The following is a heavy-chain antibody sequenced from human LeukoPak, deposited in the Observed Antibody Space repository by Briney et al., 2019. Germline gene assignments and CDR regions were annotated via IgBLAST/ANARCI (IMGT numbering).Heavy chain of an antibody. J-gene: IGHJ4*02. CDR1: GFTFSSYA. D-gene: IGHD2-21*01. V-gene: IGHV3-30-3*01. CDR2: ISYDGSNK. CDR3: AKGRLAYCGGDCPFDY. Sequence: GRSLRLSCAASGFTFSSYAMHWVRQAPGKGLEWVAVISYDGSNKYYADSVKGRFTIPRDNSKNTLYLQMNSLRVEDTAVYYCAKGRLAYCGGDCPFDYWGQGTLVTVSS.